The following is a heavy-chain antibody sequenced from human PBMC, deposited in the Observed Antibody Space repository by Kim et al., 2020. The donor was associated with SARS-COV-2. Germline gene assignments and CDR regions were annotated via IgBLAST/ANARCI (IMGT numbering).Heavy chain of an antibody. J-gene: IGHJ4*02. D-gene: IGHD4-17*01. CDR2: ISAYNGNT. V-gene: IGHV1-18*01. CDR3: ARAHDYFEGSSY. Sequence: ASVKVSCKASGYTFTSYGISWVRQAPGQGLEWMGWISAYNGNTNYAQKLQGRVTMTTDTSTSTPYMELRSLRSDDTAVYYCARAHDYFEGSSYWGQGTLVTVSS. CDR1: GYTFTSYG.